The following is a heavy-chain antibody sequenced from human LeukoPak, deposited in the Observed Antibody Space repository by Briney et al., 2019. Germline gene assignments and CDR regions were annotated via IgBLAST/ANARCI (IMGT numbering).Heavy chain of an antibody. CDR3: PRGGTTVTPGLLWFDP. Sequence: NTSETLSLTCTVSGASISFYYWSWIRQPPGKGLEWIGYIYYSGSTKYNPSLKSRVTISVDTSKNQFSLKLSSVTAADTAVYYCPRGGTTVTPGLLWFDPWGQGTLVTVSS. CDR2: IYYSGST. D-gene: IGHD4-17*01. CDR1: GASISFYY. V-gene: IGHV4-59*01. J-gene: IGHJ5*02.